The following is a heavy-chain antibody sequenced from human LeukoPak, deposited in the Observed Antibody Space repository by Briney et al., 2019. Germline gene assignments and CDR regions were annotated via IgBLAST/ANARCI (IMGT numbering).Heavy chain of an antibody. Sequence: ETLSLTCAVYGGSFSGYYWSWIRQPPGKGLEWIGEINHSGSTNYNPSLKSRVTISVDTSKNQFSLKLSSVTAADTAVYYCARASGTYYYYYYYMDVWGKGTTVTVSS. D-gene: IGHD1-1*01. CDR3: ARASGTYYYYYYYMDV. CDR1: GGSFSGYY. V-gene: IGHV4-34*01. CDR2: INHSGST. J-gene: IGHJ6*03.